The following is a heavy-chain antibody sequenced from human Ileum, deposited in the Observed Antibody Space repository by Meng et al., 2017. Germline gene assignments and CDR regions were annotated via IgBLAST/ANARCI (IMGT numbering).Heavy chain of an antibody. D-gene: IGHD4-23*01. CDR2: ISHSGST. CDR1: SGSITSDTY. V-gene: IGHV4-4*03. CDR3: ARHGGYYQGF. J-gene: IGHJ4*02. Sequence: EESGPGLVKPPGTLSLTRAFSSGSITSDTYWRWVRLPPGKGLEWIGQISHSGSTFYNPSLKSRVTMSVDKSKSQFSLMLTSVTAADTAVYYCARHGGYYQGFWGQGTLVTVSS.